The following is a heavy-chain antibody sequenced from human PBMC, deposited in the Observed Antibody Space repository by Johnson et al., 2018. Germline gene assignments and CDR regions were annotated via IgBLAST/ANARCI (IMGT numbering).Heavy chain of an antibody. V-gene: IGHV3-64*01. CDR2: ISSNGGST. CDR3: ARARMPYGDYLEYFQH. J-gene: IGHJ1*01. CDR1: GFTFSSYA. Sequence: VQLVQSGGGLVQPGGSLRLSCAASGFTFSSYAMHWVRQAPGKGLEYVSAISSNGGSTYYANSVKGRFTISRDNSKNTLYLQMNSLRAEDTAVYYCARARMPYGDYLEYFQHWGQGTLVTGSS. D-gene: IGHD4-17*01.